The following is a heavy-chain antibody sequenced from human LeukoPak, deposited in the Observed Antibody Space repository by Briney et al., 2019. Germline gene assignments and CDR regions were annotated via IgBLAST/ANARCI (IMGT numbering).Heavy chain of an antibody. CDR2: IYHSGST. CDR1: GYSISSGYY. V-gene: IGHV4-38-2*02. Sequence: SETLSLTCTVSGYSISSGYYWGWIRQPPGKGLEWIGSIYHSGSTYYNPSLKSRVTISVDTSKNQFSLKLSSVTAADTAVYYCARVKCGYSGYAYNWFDPWGQGTLVTVSS. CDR3: ARVKCGYSGYAYNWFDP. D-gene: IGHD5-12*01. J-gene: IGHJ5*02.